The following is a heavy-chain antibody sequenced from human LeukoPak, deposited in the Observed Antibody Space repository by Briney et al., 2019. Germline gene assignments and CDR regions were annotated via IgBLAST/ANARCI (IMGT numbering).Heavy chain of an antibody. J-gene: IGHJ6*02. Sequence: GGSLRLSCAASGFTFDDYAMHWVRQAPGKGLEWVSGISWNSGSIGYADSVKGRFTISRDNAKNSLYLQMNRLRAEDTALYYCAKDRNYYYGMDVWGQGTTVTVSS. CDR3: AKDRNYYYGMDV. V-gene: IGHV3-9*01. CDR1: GFTFDDYA. CDR2: ISWNSGSI.